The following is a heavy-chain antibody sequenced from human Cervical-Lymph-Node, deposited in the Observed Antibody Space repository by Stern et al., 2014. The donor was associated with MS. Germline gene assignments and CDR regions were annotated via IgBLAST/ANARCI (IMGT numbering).Heavy chain of an antibody. Sequence: QVTLRESGPTLVKPTQTLTLTCTFSGFSLSTSGVGVGWIRQPPGKALEWLALIYWDDDKRYSPSLKSRPPLTKDPSKTQVVLTMTTMAPVNTATYSCAPRKSYGLDYWGQGTLVTVSS. CDR3: APRKSYGLDY. CDR2: IYWDDDK. D-gene: IGHD5-18*01. J-gene: IGHJ4*02. CDR1: GFSLSTSGVG. V-gene: IGHV2-5*02.